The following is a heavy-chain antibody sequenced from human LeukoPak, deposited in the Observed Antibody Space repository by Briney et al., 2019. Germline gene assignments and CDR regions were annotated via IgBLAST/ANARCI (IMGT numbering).Heavy chain of an antibody. D-gene: IGHD1-26*01. Sequence: GGSLRLSCAASGFTFSSYSMNWVRQAPGKGLEWVSSISSSSSYIYYADSVKGRFTISRDNAKNSLYLQMNSLRAEDTAVYYCARGRRSYFAFDIWGQGTMVTVSS. V-gene: IGHV3-21*01. CDR2: ISSSSSYI. CDR3: ARGRRSYFAFDI. CDR1: GFTFSSYS. J-gene: IGHJ3*02.